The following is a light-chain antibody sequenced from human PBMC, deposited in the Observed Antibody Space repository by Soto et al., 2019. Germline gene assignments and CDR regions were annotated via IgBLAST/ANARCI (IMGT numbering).Light chain of an antibody. CDR2: SND. Sequence: QSVLTQAPSASGTPGQRVTFSCSGSSSNIGSNTVSWYQQVPGTAPKLLIYSNDQRPSGVPDRFSGSKSGTSASLAIGGLQSEDEADYYCAAWDDSLNGWVFGGGTKLTVL. CDR3: AAWDDSLNGWV. CDR1: SSNIGSNT. V-gene: IGLV1-44*01. J-gene: IGLJ3*02.